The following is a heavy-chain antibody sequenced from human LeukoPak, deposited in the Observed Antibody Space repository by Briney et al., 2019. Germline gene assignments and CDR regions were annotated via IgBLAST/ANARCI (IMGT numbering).Heavy chain of an antibody. D-gene: IGHD6-19*01. V-gene: IGHV3-21*01. J-gene: IGHJ2*01. Sequence: GGSLRLSCAASGFTFSDYSMNWVRQAPGKGLEWVSSISSSSSYIYYADSVKGRFTIPRDNAKNSLYLQMNSLRAEDTAVYYCARDDGLAVAGTPGYFDLWGRGTLVTVSS. CDR3: ARDDGLAVAGTPGYFDL. CDR1: GFTFSDYS. CDR2: ISSSSSYI.